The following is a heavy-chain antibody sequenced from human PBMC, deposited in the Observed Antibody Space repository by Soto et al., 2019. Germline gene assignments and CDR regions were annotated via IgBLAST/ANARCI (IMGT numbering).Heavy chain of an antibody. CDR2: IYNGEST. V-gene: IGHV4-59*01. D-gene: IGHD6-19*01. CDR3: AQTTGWPGFDY. Sequence: QMQLQESGPGLVKPSETMSLTCTASGASISNYYWNWIRQPPGKGLEWIGHIYNGESTNYNPSLKSRVTISVDTSKNQFSLKLGSVTAADTAVYCCAQTTGWPGFDYWGQGILVTVSS. J-gene: IGHJ4*02. CDR1: GASISNYY.